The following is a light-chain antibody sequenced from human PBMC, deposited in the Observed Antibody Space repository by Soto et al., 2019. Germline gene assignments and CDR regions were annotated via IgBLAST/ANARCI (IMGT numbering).Light chain of an antibody. CDR1: SSDVGAYNL. J-gene: IGLJ1*01. V-gene: IGLV2-23*01. CDR3: SSFAGTPYV. Sequence: SVLTQPASGSGSPGQSITISCTGTSSDVGAYNLVSWYQVHPGKAPKLMIFEATKRPSGISNRFSGSKSGNTASLTISGLHTVVEADYFSSSFAGTPYVVAPGTKVPV. CDR2: EAT.